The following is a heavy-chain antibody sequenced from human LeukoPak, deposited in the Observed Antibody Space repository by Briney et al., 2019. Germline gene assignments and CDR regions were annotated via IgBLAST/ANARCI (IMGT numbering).Heavy chain of an antibody. CDR2: ISYDGTNK. CDR1: GFTFSSYG. CDR3: ARVASGSSWSDY. V-gene: IGHV3-30*03. J-gene: IGHJ4*02. D-gene: IGHD6-13*01. Sequence: GGSLRLSCAASGFTFSSYGMHWVRQAPGKGLEWVAVISYDGTNKYYADSVKGRFAISRDNSKNTLYLQMNSLRAEDTAVYYCARVASGSSWSDYWGQGTLVTVSS.